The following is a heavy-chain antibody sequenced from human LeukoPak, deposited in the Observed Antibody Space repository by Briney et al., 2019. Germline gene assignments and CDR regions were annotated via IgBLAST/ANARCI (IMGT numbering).Heavy chain of an antibody. V-gene: IGHV3-21*01. CDR1: GFTFSSYS. CDR3: ARECSGGSCYPDY. CDR2: ISSSSYI. J-gene: IGHJ4*02. Sequence: GGSLRLSCAASGFTFSSYSVNWVRQAPGKGLGWVSSISSSSYIYYADSVKGRFTISRDNAKNSLYLQMNSLRAEDTAVYYCARECSGGSCYPDYWGQGTLVTVSS. D-gene: IGHD2-15*01.